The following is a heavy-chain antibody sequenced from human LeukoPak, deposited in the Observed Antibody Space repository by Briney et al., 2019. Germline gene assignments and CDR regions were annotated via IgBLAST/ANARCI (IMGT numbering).Heavy chain of an antibody. CDR3: ARDLVGATTLDEGF. CDR1: GYSFTAYL. V-gene: IGHV1-2*06. Sequence: GASVKVSCKASGYSFTAYLMHWVRQAPGQGLEWMGRINPNTGGTNYAQKFQGRVTMTRDTSISTAYMELTSLRSDDTALYYCARDLVGATTLDEGFWGQGTLVTVSS. J-gene: IGHJ4*02. D-gene: IGHD1-26*01. CDR2: INPNTGGT.